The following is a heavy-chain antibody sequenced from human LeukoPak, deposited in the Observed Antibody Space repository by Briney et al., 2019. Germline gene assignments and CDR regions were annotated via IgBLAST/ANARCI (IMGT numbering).Heavy chain of an antibody. V-gene: IGHV5-10-1*01. CDR3: ARRGRSSSNFDF. CDR1: GYIFTSYW. CDR2: IDPTDSYT. D-gene: IGHD6-6*01. J-gene: IGHJ4*02. Sequence: GESLRISCKGAGYIFTSYWITWVRQMPGKGLEWMGMIDPTDSYTNYSPSFQGHVTISTDKSISTAYLQWSSLKASDTAIYYCARRGRSSSNFDFWGQGTLVTVSS.